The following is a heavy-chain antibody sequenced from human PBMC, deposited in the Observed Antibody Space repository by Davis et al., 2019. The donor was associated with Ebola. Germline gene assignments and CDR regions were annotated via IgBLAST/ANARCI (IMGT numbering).Heavy chain of an antibody. CDR2: IFPDDSDT. V-gene: IGHV5-51*01. J-gene: IGHJ4*02. CDR3: ARLDSSGWRPFDY. CDR1: RSSSSTYW. D-gene: IGHD6-19*01. Sequence: GESLKISCKGFRSSSSTYWIGWVRQMPGKGLECMGIIFPDDSDTRYSPSFQGQVTISADKSISTAYLQWSSLKASDTAMYYCARLDSSGWRPFDYWGQGTLVTVSS.